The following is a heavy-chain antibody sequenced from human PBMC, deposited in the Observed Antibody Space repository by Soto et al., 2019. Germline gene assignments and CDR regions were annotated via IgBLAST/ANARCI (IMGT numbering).Heavy chain of an antibody. Sequence: GESLKISCAGSGFTPTTTPLSWVRQPPGKGLEWVTTTSGTASRTYYVDSVKGRFFISRDNSKNTVTLQMNNLTLDDTAVYYCATSFRYFDNWGQGTRVTVSS. CDR2: TSGTASRT. D-gene: IGHD3-9*01. J-gene: IGHJ4*02. CDR1: GFTPTTTP. CDR3: ATSFRYFDN. V-gene: IGHV3-23*01.